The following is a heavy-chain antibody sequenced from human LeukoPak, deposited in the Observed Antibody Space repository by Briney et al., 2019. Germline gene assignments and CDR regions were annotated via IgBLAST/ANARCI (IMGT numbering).Heavy chain of an antibody. J-gene: IGHJ6*03. CDR3: ARDPGLRLGELSPYFYYYYYMDV. CDR2: INSDGSST. V-gene: IGHV3-74*01. Sequence: GGSLRLSCAASGFTFSSYWMHWVRQAPGKGLVWVSRINSDGSSTSYADSVKGRFTISRDNAKNTLYLQMNSLRAEDTAVYYCARDPGLRLGELSPYFYYYYYMDVWGKGTTVTVSS. CDR1: GFTFSSYW. D-gene: IGHD3-16*02.